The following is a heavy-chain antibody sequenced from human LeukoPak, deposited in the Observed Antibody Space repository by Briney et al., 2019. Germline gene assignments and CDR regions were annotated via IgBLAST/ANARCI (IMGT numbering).Heavy chain of an antibody. CDR2: INHSGST. V-gene: IGHV4-34*01. Sequence: SETLSLTCAVYGGSFSGYYWSWIREPPEKGLEWIGEINHSGSTNYNPSLKSRVTISVDTSKNQFSLKLSSVTAADTAVYYCARRAGYSYGKYSSKNDYWGQGTLVTVSS. J-gene: IGHJ4*02. D-gene: IGHD5-18*01. CDR1: GGSFSGYY. CDR3: ARRAGYSYGKYSSKNDY.